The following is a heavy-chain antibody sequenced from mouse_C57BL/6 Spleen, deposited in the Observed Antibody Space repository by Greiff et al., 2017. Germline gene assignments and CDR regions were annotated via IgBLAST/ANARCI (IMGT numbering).Heavy chain of an antibody. CDR2: IYPGDGDT. J-gene: IGHJ4*01. CDR1: GYAFSSSW. Sequence: QVQLQQSGPELVKPGASVKISCKASGYAFSSSWMNWVKQRPGKGLEWIGRIYPGDGDTNYNGKFKGKATRTADKSSSTAYMQLSGLTSEDSAVYVCARGGWLRQAMDYWGQGTSVTVSS. D-gene: IGHD2-2*01. CDR3: ARGGWLRQAMDY. V-gene: IGHV1-82*01.